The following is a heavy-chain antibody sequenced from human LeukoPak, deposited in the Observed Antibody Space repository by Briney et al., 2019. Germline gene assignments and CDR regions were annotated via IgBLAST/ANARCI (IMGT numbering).Heavy chain of an antibody. J-gene: IGHJ6*03. D-gene: IGHD4-11*01. CDR1: GYSFTNYW. V-gene: IGHV5-51*01. CDR3: ARLDYSNHYYYYYMDV. Sequence: GESLQISCKGSGYSFTNYWIGWVRQMPGKGLEWMGIIYPGDSDTRYSPSFQGQVTISADKSISTAYLQWSSLKASDTAMYYCARLDYSNHYYYYYMDVWGKGTTVTVSS. CDR2: IYPGDSDT.